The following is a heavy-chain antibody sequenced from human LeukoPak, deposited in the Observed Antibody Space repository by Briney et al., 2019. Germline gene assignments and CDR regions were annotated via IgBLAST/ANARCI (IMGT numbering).Heavy chain of an antibody. J-gene: IGHJ4*02. CDR1: GYTFTGYY. Sequence: GASVKVSCKASGYTFTGYYMHWVRQAPGQGLEWMGLINPNSGGTNYAQKFQGRVTMTRDTSISTAYMELSRLRSDDTAVYYCARDPSLEEDWNRYFDYWGQGTLVTVSS. CDR2: INPNSGGT. CDR3: ARDPSLEEDWNRYFDY. D-gene: IGHD1-1*01. V-gene: IGHV1-2*02.